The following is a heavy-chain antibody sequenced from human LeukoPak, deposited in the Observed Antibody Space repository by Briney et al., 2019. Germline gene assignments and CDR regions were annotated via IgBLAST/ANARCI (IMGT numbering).Heavy chain of an antibody. CDR3: AKGMLGYGDPSDAFDI. D-gene: IGHD4-17*01. J-gene: IGHJ3*02. CDR2: ISGSGGST. V-gene: IGHV3-23*01. Sequence: GGFLRLSCAASGFTFSSYAMSWVRQAPGKGLEWVSAISGSGGSTYYADSVKGRFTISRDNSKNTLYLQMNSLRAEGTAVYYCAKGMLGYGDPSDAFDIWGQGTMVTVSS. CDR1: GFTFSSYA.